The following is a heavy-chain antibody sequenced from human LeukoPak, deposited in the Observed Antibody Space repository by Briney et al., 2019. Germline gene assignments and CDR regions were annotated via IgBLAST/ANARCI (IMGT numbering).Heavy chain of an antibody. Sequence: GGSLRLSCAASGFTFSSYAMSWVRQAPGKGLEWVANIKQDGSEKNYVDSVKGRFTISRDNAKNSLYLQMNSLRAEDTAVYYCTRDPEVPMDVWGQGTTVTVSS. CDR3: TRDPEVPMDV. V-gene: IGHV3-7*01. J-gene: IGHJ6*02. CDR2: IKQDGSEK. CDR1: GFTFSSYA. D-gene: IGHD2-2*01.